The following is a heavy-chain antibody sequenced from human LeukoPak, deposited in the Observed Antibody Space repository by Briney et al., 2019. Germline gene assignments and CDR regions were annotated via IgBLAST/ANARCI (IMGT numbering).Heavy chain of an antibody. CDR2: IYYSGST. J-gene: IGHJ5*02. CDR3: ARATGITIFGVVTWFDP. Sequence: SETLSLTCTVSGGSISSYYWSWIRQPPGKGLEWIGNIYYSGSTNYNPSLKSRVTISVDTSKNQFSLKLSSVTAADTAVYYCARATGITIFGVVTWFDPWGQGTLVTVSS. CDR1: GGSISSYY. D-gene: IGHD3-3*01. V-gene: IGHV4-59*01.